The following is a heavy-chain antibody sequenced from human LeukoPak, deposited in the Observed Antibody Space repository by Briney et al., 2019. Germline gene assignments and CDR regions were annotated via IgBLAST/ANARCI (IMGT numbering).Heavy chain of an antibody. J-gene: IGHJ4*02. CDR1: GFTFSSYW. D-gene: IGHD5-18*01. Sequence: AGGPLRLPCAASGFTFSSYWMTWIRQAPGKGLEWVANIKQDGSEKYYVDSVKGRFTISRDNAKNSLYLQMNSLRAEDTAVYYCARDTGGGYSCYDCWGQGTLVTVSS. CDR2: IKQDGSEK. V-gene: IGHV3-7*01. CDR3: ARDTGGGYSCYDC.